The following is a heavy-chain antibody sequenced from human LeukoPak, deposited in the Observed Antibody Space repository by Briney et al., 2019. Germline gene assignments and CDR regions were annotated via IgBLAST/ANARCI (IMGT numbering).Heavy chain of an antibody. J-gene: IGHJ4*02. V-gene: IGHV4-59*01. CDR1: GGSISSYY. D-gene: IGHD1-14*01. CDR3: ARVTGYKIEDYFDY. CDR2: IYYSGST. Sequence: SETLSLTCTVSGGSISSYYWSWIRQPPGKGLEWIGYIYYSGSTNYNPSLKSRVTISVDTSKNQFSLKLRSVTAADTAVYYCARVTGYKIEDYFDYWGQGTLVTVSS.